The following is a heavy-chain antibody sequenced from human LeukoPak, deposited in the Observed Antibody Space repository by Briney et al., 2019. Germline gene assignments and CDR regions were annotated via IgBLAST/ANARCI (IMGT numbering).Heavy chain of an antibody. CDR2: INPNSGGT. CDR1: GYTFTGYY. J-gene: IGHJ4*02. V-gene: IGHV1-2*02. D-gene: IGHD3-3*01. Sequence: GASVKVSCKASGYTFTGYYMHWVRQAPGQGLEWMGWINPNSGGTNYAQKFQGRVTMTRDTSISTAYMELSRLRSDDTAVYYCARGTPRITIFGVGAPTPPTIDSWGQGTLVTVSS. CDR3: ARGTPRITIFGVGAPTPPTIDS.